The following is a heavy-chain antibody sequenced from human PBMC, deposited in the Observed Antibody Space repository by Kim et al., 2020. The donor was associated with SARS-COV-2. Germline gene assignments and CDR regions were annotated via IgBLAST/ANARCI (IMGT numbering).Heavy chain of an antibody. Sequence: GGSLRLSCAASGFTFSSCAIHWVRQAPGKGLEWVAVISYDGSNKNYADSVKGRFTISRDNSNNTLYLQMNSLRAEDTALYFCARDPSLLLRVPTYSYYG. CDR1: GFTFSSCA. V-gene: IGHV3-30-3*01. D-gene: IGHD2-15*01. J-gene: IGHJ6*01. CDR3: ARDPSLLLRVPTYSYYG. CDR2: ISYDGSNK.